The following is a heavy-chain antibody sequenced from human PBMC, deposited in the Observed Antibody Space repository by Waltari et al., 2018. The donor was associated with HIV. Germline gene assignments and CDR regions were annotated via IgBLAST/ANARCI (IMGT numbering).Heavy chain of an antibody. V-gene: IGHV4-39*07. Sequence: QLQLQESGPGLVKPSETLSLTCTVSGGSISSSSYCWGWTRTPPGKGLGWLGCIYCRGTTYSNPSLKSRSTISVDTSKNQFSLKLSSVTAADTAVYYCARDPQPVNAFDIWGQGTMVTVSS. D-gene: IGHD4-17*01. CDR2: IYCRGTT. CDR3: ARDPQPVNAFDI. CDR1: GGSISSSSYC. J-gene: IGHJ3*02.